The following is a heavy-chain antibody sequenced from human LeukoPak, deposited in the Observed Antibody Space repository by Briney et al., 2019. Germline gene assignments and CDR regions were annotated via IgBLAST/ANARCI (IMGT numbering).Heavy chain of an antibody. J-gene: IGHJ4*02. CDR3: AKRIAVAGTFDY. V-gene: IGHV3-23*01. Sequence: GGSLRLSCAASGFTFSSYAMRWVRQAPGKGLEWVSCISASGGSTNYADSVKGRFTISRDNSKNTLYLQMNSLRAEDTAVYYCAKRIAVAGTFDYWGQGTLVTVSS. CDR1: GFTFSSYA. CDR2: ISASGGST. D-gene: IGHD6-19*01.